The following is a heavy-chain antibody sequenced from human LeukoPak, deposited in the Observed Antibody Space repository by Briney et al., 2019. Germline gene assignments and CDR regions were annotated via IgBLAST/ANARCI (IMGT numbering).Heavy chain of an antibody. J-gene: IGHJ4*02. CDR1: GFTFSSYA. V-gene: IGHV3-64*01. CDR2: ISSNGGST. Sequence: PGGSLRLSCAASGFTFSSYAMHWVRQAPRKGLEYVSAISSNGGSTYYANSVEGRFTISRDNSKNTLYLQMGSLRAEDMAVYYCARGGMTGDSSGYYYLFDYWGQGTLVTVSS. D-gene: IGHD3-22*01. CDR3: ARGGMTGDSSGYYYLFDY.